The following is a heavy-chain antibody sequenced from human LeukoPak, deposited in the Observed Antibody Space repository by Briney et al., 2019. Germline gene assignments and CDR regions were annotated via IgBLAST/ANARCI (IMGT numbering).Heavy chain of an antibody. V-gene: IGHV3-49*04. CDR3: SRDQTPYY. Sequence: GGSLRLSCTASGFTFGDYAMTWVRQAPGKGLEWVGFIRSKIYGGTPEYAASVKGRFTISRNDSKGIAYLQMNSLKTEDTAVYYCSRDQTPYYWGQGTLVTVSS. J-gene: IGHJ4*02. CDR2: IRSKIYGGTP. CDR1: GFTFGDYA.